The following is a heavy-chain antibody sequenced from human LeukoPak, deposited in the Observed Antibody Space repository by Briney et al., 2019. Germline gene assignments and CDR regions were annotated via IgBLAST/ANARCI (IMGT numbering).Heavy chain of an antibody. CDR1: GGSFSGYY. V-gene: IGHV4-34*01. CDR3: ARGRTGVRGVIIPGGFDI. CDR2: INHSGST. D-gene: IGHD3-10*01. J-gene: IGHJ3*02. Sequence: PSETLSLTCAVSGGSFSGYYWSWIRQPPGKGLEWIGEINHSGSTNYNPSLKSRVTISVDTSKNQFSLRLSSVTAADTAVYYCARGRTGVRGVIIPGGFDIWGQGTMVTVSS.